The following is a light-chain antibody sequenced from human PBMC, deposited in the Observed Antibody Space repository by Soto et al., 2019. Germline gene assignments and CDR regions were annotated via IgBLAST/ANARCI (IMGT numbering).Light chain of an antibody. Sequence: EIVLTQSPGTLSLSPGERATFSCRASQSVSSSYIAWYQQKRGQAPRRLIYGASIRATGIPDRFSGSGSGTDFTLTISRLEPEDFVVYYCQQYGSSPPLTFGGGTKVDIK. J-gene: IGKJ4*01. CDR2: GAS. CDR1: QSVSSSY. V-gene: IGKV3-20*01. CDR3: QQYGSSPPLT.